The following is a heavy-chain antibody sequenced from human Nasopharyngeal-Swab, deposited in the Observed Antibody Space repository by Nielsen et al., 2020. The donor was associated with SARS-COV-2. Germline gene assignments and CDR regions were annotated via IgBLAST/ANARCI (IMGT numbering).Heavy chain of an antibody. CDR3: ASSRSGYSSGWYFYSDYYYYYGMDV. CDR1: GDSVSSNSAA. J-gene: IGHJ6*02. Sequence: LRLSCAISGDSVSSNSAAWNWIRQSPSRGLEWLGRTYYRSKWYNDYAVSVKSRITINPDTSKNQFSLQLNSVTPEDTAVYYCASSRSGYSSGWYFYSDYYYYYGMDVWGQGTTVTVSS. D-gene: IGHD6-19*01. V-gene: IGHV6-1*01. CDR2: TYYRSKWYN.